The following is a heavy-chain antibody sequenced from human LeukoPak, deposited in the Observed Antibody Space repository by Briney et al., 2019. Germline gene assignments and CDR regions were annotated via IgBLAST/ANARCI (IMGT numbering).Heavy chain of an antibody. CDR3: ADLGITMIGGV. Sequence: GGSLRLSCAPPRFTLIIYETNRVRQALREGLERVSYIISSISTIYSADSVKGRFTISRDNAKNSLYLQMNSLRAEDAAVYYRADLGITMIGGVWGKGTTVTISS. CDR2: IISSISTI. D-gene: IGHD3-10*02. CDR1: RFTLIIYE. J-gene: IGHJ6*04. V-gene: IGHV3-48*03.